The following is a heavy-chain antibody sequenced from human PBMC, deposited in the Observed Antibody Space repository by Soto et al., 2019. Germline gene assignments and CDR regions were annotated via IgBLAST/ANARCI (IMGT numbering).Heavy chain of an antibody. V-gene: IGHV3-21*01. Sequence: EVQLVESGGGLVKPGGSLRLSCAASGFTFSSYSMNWVRQAPGKGLEWVSSISSSSSYIYYADSVKGRFTISRDNAKNSVYLQMNSLRAEDTAVYYCARITKGWFGDTVDAFDIWGQGTMVTVSS. D-gene: IGHD3-10*01. CDR3: ARITKGWFGDTVDAFDI. CDR2: ISSSSSYI. J-gene: IGHJ3*02. CDR1: GFTFSSYS.